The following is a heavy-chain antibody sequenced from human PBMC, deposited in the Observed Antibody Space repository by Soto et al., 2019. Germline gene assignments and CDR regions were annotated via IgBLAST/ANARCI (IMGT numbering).Heavy chain of an antibody. D-gene: IGHD3-22*01. CDR2: IYPGDTDT. J-gene: IGHJ4*02. V-gene: IGHV5-51*01. CDR3: ARRGVSSGYIDY. Sequence: PGESLKISCQGSGYSFTSYWIGWVRQMPGKGLEWMGVIYPGDTDTRYSPFFQGQVTISADKSISTAYLQWSSLKASDTALYDCARRGVSSGYIDYWGQGILVAVFS. CDR1: GYSFTSYW.